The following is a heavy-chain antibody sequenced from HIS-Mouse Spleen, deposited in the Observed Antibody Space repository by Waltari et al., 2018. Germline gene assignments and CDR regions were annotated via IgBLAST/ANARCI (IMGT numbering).Heavy chain of an antibody. CDR3: ARGAHYRSGGSGTYYYYGMDV. J-gene: IGHJ6*02. Sequence: STNYNPSLKSRVTISVDTSKNQFSLKLSSVTAADTAVYYCARGAHYRSGGSGTYYYYGMDVWGQGTTVTVSS. V-gene: IGHV4-59*09. CDR2: ST. D-gene: IGHD2-15*01.